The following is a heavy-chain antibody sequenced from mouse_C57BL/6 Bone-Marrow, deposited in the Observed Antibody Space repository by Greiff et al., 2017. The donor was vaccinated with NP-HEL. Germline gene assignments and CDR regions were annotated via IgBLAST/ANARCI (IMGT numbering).Heavy chain of an antibody. V-gene: IGHV3-8*01. Sequence: EVKLMESGPGLAKPSQTLSLTCSVTGYSITSDYWNWIRKFPGNKLEYMGYISYSGSTYYNPSLKSRISITRDTSKNQYYLQLNSVTTEDTAIYYCARSPLGLRRNYYAMDYWGQGTSVTVSS. CDR1: GYSITSDY. CDR2: ISYSGST. J-gene: IGHJ4*01. D-gene: IGHD2-2*01. CDR3: ARSPLGLRRNYYAMDY.